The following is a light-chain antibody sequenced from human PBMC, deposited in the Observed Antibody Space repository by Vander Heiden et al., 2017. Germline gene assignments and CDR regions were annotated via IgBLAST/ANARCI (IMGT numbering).Light chain of an antibody. CDR2: EVT. CDR3: SSYGGSNNYV. Sequence: QSALTQPPSASGSPGQSVTVSCTGTSSDVGGYSYVSWYQQHPGKAPKLLIYEVTTRPSGVPDRFSGSKSGNTASLTVSGLQAEDEADYYCSSYGGSNNYVFGSGTKVTVL. J-gene: IGLJ1*01. CDR1: SSDVGGYSY. V-gene: IGLV2-8*01.